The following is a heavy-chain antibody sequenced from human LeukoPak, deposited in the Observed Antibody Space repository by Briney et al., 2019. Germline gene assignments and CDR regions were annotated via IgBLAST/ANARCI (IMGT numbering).Heavy chain of an antibody. CDR3: ARGLYSSGWYKARVAFDI. J-gene: IGHJ3*02. Sequence: SETLSLTCAVSAYSISRGYYWGWIRQPPGKGLEWIGSIFHSGTTYYNPSLKSRLSISVDTSKNQFSLKLSSVTAADTAVYYCARGLYSSGWYKARVAFDIWGQGTMVTVSS. CDR1: AYSISRGYY. D-gene: IGHD6-19*01. CDR2: IFHSGTT. V-gene: IGHV4-38-2*01.